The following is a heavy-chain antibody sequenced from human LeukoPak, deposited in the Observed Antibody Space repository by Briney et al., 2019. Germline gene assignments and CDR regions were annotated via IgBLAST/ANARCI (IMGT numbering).Heavy chain of an antibody. CDR1: GGSIGSYY. D-gene: IGHD2-15*01. CDR3: ARARSGGTLFDY. Sequence: PSETLSLTCTVSGGSIGSYYWSWIRQPPGKGLEWIGYIYYSGSTNYNPSLKSRVTISVDTSKNQFSLKLSSVTAADTAVYYCARARSGGTLFDYWGQGTLVTVSS. J-gene: IGHJ4*02. V-gene: IGHV4-59*01. CDR2: IYYSGST.